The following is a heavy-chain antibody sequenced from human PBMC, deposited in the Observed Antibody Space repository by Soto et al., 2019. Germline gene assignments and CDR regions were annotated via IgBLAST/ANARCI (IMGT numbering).Heavy chain of an antibody. V-gene: IGHV3-30-3*01. D-gene: IGHD3-10*01. J-gene: IGHJ4*02. CDR2: ISYDGSNK. CDR1: GFTFSSYA. CDR3: ASQGLRGLVLFLHY. Sequence: QVQLVESGGGVVQPGRSVRLSCAASGFTFSSYAMHWVRQAPGKGLEWVAIISYDGSNKYYADSVKGRFTISRDNSKNTLYLQMNSLRPEDTAVYFCASQGLRGLVLFLHYWGQGTLVTVSS.